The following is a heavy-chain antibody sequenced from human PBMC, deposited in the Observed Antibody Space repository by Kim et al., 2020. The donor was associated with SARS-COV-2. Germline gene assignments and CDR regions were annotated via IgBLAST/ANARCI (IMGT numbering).Heavy chain of an antibody. CDR2: DRGGFT. J-gene: IGHJ4*02. Sequence: DRGGFTYYADSVKGRCTISRDNSKSTLYLQMSSLRAEDTAVYYCVVAGTYWGQGTLVTVSS. V-gene: IGHV3-23*01. CDR3: VVAGTY. D-gene: IGHD6-19*01.